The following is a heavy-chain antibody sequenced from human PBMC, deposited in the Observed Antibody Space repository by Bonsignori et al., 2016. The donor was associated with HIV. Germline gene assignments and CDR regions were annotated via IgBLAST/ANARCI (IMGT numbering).Heavy chain of an antibody. Sequence: WIRQPPGKGLEWVSSISSSSSYIYYADSVKGRFTISRDNAKNSLYLQMNSLRGEDTAVYYCARGFGAVAGSVGYWGQGTLVTVSS. J-gene: IGHJ4*02. CDR2: ISSSSSYI. D-gene: IGHD6-19*01. V-gene: IGHV3-21*01. CDR3: ARGFGAVAGSVGY.